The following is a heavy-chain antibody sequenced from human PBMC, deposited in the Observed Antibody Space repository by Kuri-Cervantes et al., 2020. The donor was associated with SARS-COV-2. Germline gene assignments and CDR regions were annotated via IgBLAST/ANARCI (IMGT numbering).Heavy chain of an antibody. CDR3: TTDRVTTKDY. CDR1: GFTFSNAW. V-gene: IGHV3-15*01. Sequence: GESLKISCAASGFTFSNAWMSWVRQAPGKGLEWVGRIKSKTDGGTTDYAAPVKGRFAISRDDSKNTLYLQMNSLKTEDTAVYYCTTDRVTTKDYWGQGTLVTVSS. CDR2: IKSKTDGGTT. J-gene: IGHJ4*02. D-gene: IGHD4-11*01.